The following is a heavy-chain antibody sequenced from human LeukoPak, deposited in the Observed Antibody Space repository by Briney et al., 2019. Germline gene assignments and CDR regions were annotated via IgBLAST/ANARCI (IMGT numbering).Heavy chain of an antibody. J-gene: IGHJ3*02. V-gene: IGHV3-53*01. D-gene: IGHD3-22*01. Sequence: GGSLRLSCAASGFTFSSYAMSWVRQAPGKGLEWVSVIYSGGSTYYADSVKGRFTISRDNSKNTLYLQMNSLRAEDTAVYYCARDTYYYDSSGYPPLHDAFDIWGQGAMVTVSS. CDR1: GFTFSSYA. CDR3: ARDTYYYDSSGYPPLHDAFDI. CDR2: IYSGGST.